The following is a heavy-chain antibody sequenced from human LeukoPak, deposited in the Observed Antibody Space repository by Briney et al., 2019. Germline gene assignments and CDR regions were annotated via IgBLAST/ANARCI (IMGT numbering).Heavy chain of an antibody. Sequence: GGSLRLSCAASGFTFSDYYMSWVRQAPGKGLEWVSYISSSGSTIYYADSVKGRFTIPRGNAKNSLYLQMNSLRAEDTAVYYCARGSIVCSSTSCYSSGFDYWGQGTLVTVSS. CDR3: ARGSIVCSSTSCYSSGFDY. D-gene: IGHD2-2*02. J-gene: IGHJ4*02. CDR1: GFTFSDYY. CDR2: ISSSGSTI. V-gene: IGHV3-11*01.